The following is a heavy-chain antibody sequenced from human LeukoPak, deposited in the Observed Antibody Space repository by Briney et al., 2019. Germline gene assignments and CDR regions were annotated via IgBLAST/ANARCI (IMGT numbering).Heavy chain of an antibody. Sequence: SETLSLTCTVSGVSISSHYWSWIRQPPGKGLEWIGYIYYSGTTNYNPSLKSRVTISVDTSNNQFSLRLSSVTAADTAVYYCARDRSDSDNWYAGSHWGQGTVVTVSS. CDR3: ARDRSDSDNWYAGSH. CDR1: GVSISSHY. D-gene: IGHD1-1*01. V-gene: IGHV4-59*11. CDR2: IYYSGTT. J-gene: IGHJ4*02.